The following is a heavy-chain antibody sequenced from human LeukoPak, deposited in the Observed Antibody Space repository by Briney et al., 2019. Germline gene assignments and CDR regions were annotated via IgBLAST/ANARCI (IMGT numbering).Heavy chain of an antibody. CDR2: IIPILGIA. Sequence: ASVKVSCKASGGTFSSYAISWVRQAPGQGLEWMGRIIPILGIANYAQKFQGRVTITADKSTSTAYMELSSLRSEDTAVYYCAREITIFGVGYGMDVWGQGTTVTVSS. CDR1: GGTFSSYA. V-gene: IGHV1-69*04. CDR3: AREITIFGVGYGMDV. J-gene: IGHJ6*02. D-gene: IGHD3-3*01.